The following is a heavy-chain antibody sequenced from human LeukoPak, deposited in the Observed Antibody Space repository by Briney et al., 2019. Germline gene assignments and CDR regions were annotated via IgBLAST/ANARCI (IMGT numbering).Heavy chain of an antibody. V-gene: IGHV3-9*01. D-gene: IGHD3-22*01. Sequence: GGSLRLSCAASGFTFDDYAMHWVRQAPGRGLEWVSGIRWNSGSIGYADSVKGRFTISRDNAKNSLYLQMSGLRAEDTAVYYCARVLHKRNYDSSTYYGYWGQGTLVTVSS. J-gene: IGHJ4*02. CDR2: IRWNSGSI. CDR1: GFTFDDYA. CDR3: ARVLHKRNYDSSTYYGY.